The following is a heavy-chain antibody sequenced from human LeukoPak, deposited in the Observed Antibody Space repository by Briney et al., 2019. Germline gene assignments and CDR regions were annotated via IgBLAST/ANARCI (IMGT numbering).Heavy chain of an antibody. V-gene: IGHV4-61*02. Sequence: KTSQTLSLTCTVSGGSISSGSYYWSWIRQPAGKGLEWIGRIYTSGSTNYNPSLKSRVTISVDTSKNQFSLKLSSVTAADTAVYYCARDSSGSYYLGAFDIWGQGTMVTVSS. D-gene: IGHD1-26*01. CDR1: GGSISSGSYY. J-gene: IGHJ3*02. CDR2: IYTSGST. CDR3: ARDSSGSYYLGAFDI.